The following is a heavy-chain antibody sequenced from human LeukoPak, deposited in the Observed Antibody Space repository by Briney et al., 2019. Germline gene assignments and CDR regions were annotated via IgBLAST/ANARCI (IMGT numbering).Heavy chain of an antibody. V-gene: IGHV3-21*01. Sequence: GGSLRLSCAASGFTFSSYTMTWVRQAPGKGLEWVSSISGSSRHKYYADSVKGRFTISRDNTKNSLYLQMNSLRAEDTAVYYCARTANFAAGYYIDYWGQGTLVTVSS. J-gene: IGHJ4*02. CDR3: ARTANFAAGYYIDY. CDR2: ISGSSRHK. D-gene: IGHD6-13*01. CDR1: GFTFSSYT.